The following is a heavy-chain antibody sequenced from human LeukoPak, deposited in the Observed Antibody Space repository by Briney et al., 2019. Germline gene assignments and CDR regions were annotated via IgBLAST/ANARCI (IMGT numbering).Heavy chain of an antibody. CDR1: GFTFSSYT. D-gene: IGHD2-2*01. J-gene: IGHJ4*02. CDR2: ITTGDGNT. Sequence: GGSLRLSCTASGFTFSSYTMTWVRQAPGKGLKWVSTITTGDGNTYYADSVKGRFTVSRDDSKNTLYLQMNSLRAEDTAVYYCAKDREKLGYCSSTSCPLGYWGQGTLVTVSS. CDR3: AKDREKLGYCSSTSCPLGY. V-gene: IGHV3-23*01.